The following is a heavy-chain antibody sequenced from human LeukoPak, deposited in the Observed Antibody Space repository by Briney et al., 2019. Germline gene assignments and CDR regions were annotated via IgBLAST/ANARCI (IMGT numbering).Heavy chain of an antibody. V-gene: IGHV3-30*18. J-gene: IGHJ4*02. Sequence: PGGSLRLSCAASGFIFSSYGMHWVRRAPGKGLEWVAVISYDGSNKYYADSVKGRFTISRDNSKNTLYLQMNSLRAEDTAVYYCAKEVKFDWLGPGDFWGQGTLVTVSS. D-gene: IGHD3-9*01. CDR3: AKEVKFDWLGPGDF. CDR1: GFIFSSYG. CDR2: ISYDGSNK.